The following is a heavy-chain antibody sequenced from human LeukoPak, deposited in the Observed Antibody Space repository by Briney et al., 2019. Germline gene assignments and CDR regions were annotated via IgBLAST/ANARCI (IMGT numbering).Heavy chain of an antibody. CDR1: GFTFSSFA. J-gene: IGHJ4*02. Sequence: PGGSLRLSCAASGFTFSSFAMSWVRQAPGEGLEWVSAMSGSGGMTYSADSVKGRFTMSRDNSKDTLYLQMNSLRVEDTAIYYCAKGPFFYYDASGYNYFDSWGQGTLVTVSS. V-gene: IGHV3-23*01. CDR3: AKGPFFYYDASGYNYFDS. CDR2: MSGSGGMT. D-gene: IGHD3-22*01.